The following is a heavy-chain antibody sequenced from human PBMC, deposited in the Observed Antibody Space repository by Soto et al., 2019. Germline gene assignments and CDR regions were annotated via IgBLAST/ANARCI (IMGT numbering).Heavy chain of an antibody. D-gene: IGHD6-13*01. V-gene: IGHV3-30-3*01. J-gene: IGHJ6*02. CDR3: ANLLNVAAAGTPHYYGVDV. CDR1: GFTFSIYA. Sequence: VQLVESGGGVVQPGRSLRLSCAASGFTFSIYAMNWVRQAPGKGLEWVAVISFDGSKTYYADSVKGRFTISRDNSRNTVYLQMNNLRPGDAAVYHCANLLNVAAAGTPHYYGVDVWGQGTTVTVS. CDR2: ISFDGSKT.